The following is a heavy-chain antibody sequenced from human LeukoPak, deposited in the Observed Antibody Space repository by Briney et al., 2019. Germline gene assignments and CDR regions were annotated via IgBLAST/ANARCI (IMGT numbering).Heavy chain of an antibody. CDR2: ISGGGSYT. D-gene: IGHD3-22*01. CDR1: GFNFSDDY. CDR3: AGRGDTSGYYYFDY. Sequence: PGGSLRLSCAASGFNFSDDYTTWIRQAPGKGLEWVSYISGGGSYTGYADAVKGRFTISRDNAKNSLYLQMSSLRAEDTAVYYCAGRGDTSGYYYFDYWGQGTLVTVSS. J-gene: IGHJ4*02. V-gene: IGHV3-11*03.